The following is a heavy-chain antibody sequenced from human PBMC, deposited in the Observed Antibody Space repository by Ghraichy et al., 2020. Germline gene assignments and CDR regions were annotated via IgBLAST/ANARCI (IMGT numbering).Heavy chain of an antibody. Sequence: SETLSLTCSVSGASISNTHYFWGWIRQPPGKRLEWIGTIYYTGSTFFNPSLKSRVTMSVDTSENQFSLKLSSVTAADTAVYYCARLANDYGDRNFDYWGQGTLVTVSS. CDR1: GASISNTHYF. D-gene: IGHD4-17*01. CDR3: ARLANDYGDRNFDY. J-gene: IGHJ4*02. CDR2: IYYTGST. V-gene: IGHV4-39*01.